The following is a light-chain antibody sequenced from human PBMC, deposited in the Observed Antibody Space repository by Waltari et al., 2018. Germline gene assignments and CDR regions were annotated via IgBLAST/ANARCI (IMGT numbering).Light chain of an antibody. CDR2: RDN. Sequence: QPVLIQPPSASGTPGQRVTISCSGSSSNIGSNYVYWYQQLPGTAPKLLMCRDNWRPSGVPDRFSGSKSGTSASRAISGVRSEDEADYHCAAWDDVLSGVVFGGGTKLIVL. CDR3: AAWDDVLSGVV. J-gene: IGLJ2*01. V-gene: IGLV1-47*01. CDR1: SSNIGSNY.